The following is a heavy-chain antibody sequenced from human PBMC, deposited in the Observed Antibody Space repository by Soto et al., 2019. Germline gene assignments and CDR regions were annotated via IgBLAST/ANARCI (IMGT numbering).Heavy chain of an antibody. CDR3: ARGHIVVVPTVGWFDP. D-gene: IGHD2-2*01. CDR1: GYFISSGYY. J-gene: IGHJ5*02. V-gene: IGHV4-38-2*02. CDR2: MFHSGST. Sequence: SETLSLTCTVSGYFISSGYYWGWIRQPPGKGLEWIGSMFHSGSTHYNPSLKSRVTMSVDTSKNQFSMRLSSVTASDTAVYYCARGHIVVVPTVGWFDPWGQGTLVTVSS.